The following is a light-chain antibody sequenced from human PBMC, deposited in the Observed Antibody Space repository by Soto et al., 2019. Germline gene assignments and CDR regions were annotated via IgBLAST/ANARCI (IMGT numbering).Light chain of an antibody. Sequence: EIVMTQSPATLSVSPGERATLSCWASQSVSSNLAWYQQKPGQAPRLLIYDVSTRATGIPTRFSGSGSGTEFTLTISSLKSEDFAAYYCQQYNNWPLTFGGGTKVEIK. V-gene: IGKV3D-15*01. CDR2: DVS. CDR3: QQYNNWPLT. J-gene: IGKJ4*01. CDR1: QSVSSN.